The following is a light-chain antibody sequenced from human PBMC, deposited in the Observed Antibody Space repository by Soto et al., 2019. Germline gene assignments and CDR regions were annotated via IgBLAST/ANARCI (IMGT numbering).Light chain of an antibody. CDR2: GAS. V-gene: IGKV3-20*01. CDR3: QPYGSSSWT. CDR1: QSVSSSY. Sequence: EIVLTQSPGTLSLSPGERATLSCRASQSVSSSYLAWYQQKPGQAPRLLICGASSRATGIPDRFSGSGSGTGFTLTISRLEPEDFAVYYCQPYGSSSWTFGQGTKVESK. J-gene: IGKJ1*01.